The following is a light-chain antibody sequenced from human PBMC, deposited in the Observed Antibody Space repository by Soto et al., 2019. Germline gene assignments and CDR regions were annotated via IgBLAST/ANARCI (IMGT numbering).Light chain of an antibody. Sequence: EIVLTQSPGTLSLSPGERATLSCRASQSVSSSYLAWYQQKPGQAPRLLIYGASSRATGIPDRFSGSGSVTDYPLTISRLEPEDIAVYSCQQYGSSPRTFGQGTKLEIK. CDR1: QSVSSSY. CDR2: GAS. CDR3: QQYGSSPRT. J-gene: IGKJ2*01. V-gene: IGKV3-20*01.